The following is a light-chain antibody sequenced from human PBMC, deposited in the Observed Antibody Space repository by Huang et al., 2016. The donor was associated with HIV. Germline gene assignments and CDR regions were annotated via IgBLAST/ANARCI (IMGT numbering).Light chain of an antibody. V-gene: IGKV3-11*01. Sequence: EIVLTQSPATLSLSPGERATFSCRARQSVSSYLAWYQQKPGQGPRLLIYDASNRATGIPDSFSGSGSGTDFTLTISSLEPEDFAVYYCQQRSNWPLALTFGGGTKVEIK. CDR2: DAS. J-gene: IGKJ4*01. CDR1: QSVSSY. CDR3: QQRSNWPLALT.